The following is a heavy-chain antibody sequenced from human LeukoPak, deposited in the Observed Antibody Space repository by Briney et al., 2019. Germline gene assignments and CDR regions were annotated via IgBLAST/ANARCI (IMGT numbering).Heavy chain of an antibody. CDR3: ASLYSGSYLDAFDI. CDR1: GGSISSGDYY. CDR2: IYYSGST. Sequence: SETLSLTCTVSGGSISSGDYYWSWIRQPPGKGLEWIGYIYYSGSTYYNPSLRSRVTISVDTSKNQFSLKLSSVTAADTAVYYCASLYSGSYLDAFDIWGQGTMVTVSS. J-gene: IGHJ3*02. V-gene: IGHV4-30-4*08. D-gene: IGHD1-26*01.